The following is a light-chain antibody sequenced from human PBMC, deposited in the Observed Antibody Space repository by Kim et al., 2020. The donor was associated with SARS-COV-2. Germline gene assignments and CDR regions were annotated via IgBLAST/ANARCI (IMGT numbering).Light chain of an antibody. CDR1: SSDVGNYNL. Sequence: GQSITISCTGTSSDVGNYNLVSWYQQHPGKAPKLMIYDVNKRPSGVSNRCSGSKSGNTASLTISGLQAEDEADYHCCSYAGSSNVVFGGGTQLTVL. V-gene: IGLV2-23*02. J-gene: IGLJ2*01. CDR3: CSYAGSSNVV. CDR2: DVN.